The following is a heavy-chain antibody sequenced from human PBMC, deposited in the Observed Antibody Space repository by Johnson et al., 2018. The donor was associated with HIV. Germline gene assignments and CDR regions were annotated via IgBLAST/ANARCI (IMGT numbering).Heavy chain of an antibody. Sequence: QVQLVESGGDLVQPGGSLRLSCAASGLTFSTYNMHWVRQAPGKGQEWVAVISYDGRNKYYEDSVKGRFTISRDNSKNTLYLKMKSLRAEDTAIYYCARPNRPQYRSTFDIWGQGTKVTVSS. D-gene: IGHD6-13*01. CDR1: GLTFSTYN. V-gene: IGHV3-30*07. CDR2: ISYDGRNK. CDR3: ARPNRPQYRSTFDI. J-gene: IGHJ3*02.